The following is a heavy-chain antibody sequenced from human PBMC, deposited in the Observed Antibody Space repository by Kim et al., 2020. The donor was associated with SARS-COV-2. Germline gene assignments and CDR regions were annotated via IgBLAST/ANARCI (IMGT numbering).Heavy chain of an antibody. CDR2: INHSGST. D-gene: IGHD3-10*01. CDR1: GGSFSGYY. J-gene: IGHJ6*02. V-gene: IGHV4-34*01. Sequence: SETLSLTCAVYGGSFSGYYWSWIRQPPGKGLEWIGEINHSGSTNYNPSLKSRVTISVDTSKNQFSLKLSSVTAADTAVYYCARGWVVRGVTPPKRRYYYYGMDVWGQGTTVTVSS. CDR3: ARGWVVRGVTPPKRRYYYYGMDV.